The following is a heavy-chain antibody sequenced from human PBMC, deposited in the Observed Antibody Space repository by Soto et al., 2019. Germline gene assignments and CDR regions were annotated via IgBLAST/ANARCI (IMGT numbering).Heavy chain of an antibody. J-gene: IGHJ5*02. V-gene: IGHV1-69*08. D-gene: IGHD2-2*01. CDR3: ARDRGYCSSTSCDGQGGPYNWIDP. Sequence: QVQLVQSGAEVKKPGSSVKVSCKASGGTFSSYTISWVRQAPGQGLEWMGRIIPILGIANYEQKFQGRVTITADKSTSTAYMELSSLRSEDTAVYYCARDRGYCSSTSCDGQGGPYNWIDPWGQGTLVTVSS. CDR1: GGTFSSYT. CDR2: IIPILGIA.